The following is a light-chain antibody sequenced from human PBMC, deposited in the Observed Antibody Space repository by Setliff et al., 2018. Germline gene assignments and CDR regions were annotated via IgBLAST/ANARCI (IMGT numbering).Light chain of an antibody. CDR2: EVS. V-gene: IGLV2-14*01. J-gene: IGLJ1*01. CDR3: SSYTSSGTDV. CDR1: SSDIGGYNY. Sequence: QSVLTQPASVPGSPGQSITISCTGTSSDIGGYNYVSWYQQHPGKAPKFMIYEVSNRPSGVSNRFSGSKSGNTASLTISGLQAEDEADYYCSSYTSSGTDVFGRGTKVTVL.